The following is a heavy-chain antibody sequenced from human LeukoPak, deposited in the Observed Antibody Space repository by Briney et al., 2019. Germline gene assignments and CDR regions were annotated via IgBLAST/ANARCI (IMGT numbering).Heavy chain of an antibody. CDR1: GGSFSGYY. CDR3: ASSYDSSGYPYYFDY. J-gene: IGHJ4*02. Sequence: LETLSLTCAVYGGSFSGYYWSWIRQPPGKGLEWIGEINHSGSTNYNPSLKGRVTISVDTSKNQFSLKLSSVTAADTAVYYCASSYDSSGYPYYFDYWGQGTLVTVSS. V-gene: IGHV4-34*01. D-gene: IGHD3-22*01. CDR2: INHSGST.